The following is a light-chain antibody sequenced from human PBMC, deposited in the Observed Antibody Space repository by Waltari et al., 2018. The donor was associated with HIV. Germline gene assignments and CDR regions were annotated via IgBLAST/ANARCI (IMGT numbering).Light chain of an antibody. Sequence: QSVLTQPPSVSAAAGQKVTISCSESSSNIGTHYVSWYQQLPGTAPKLLIYDNNKRPSGIPDRFSGSKSGTSATLGVTGLQTGDEADYYCGTWDSSLSAWVFGGGTKLTVL. CDR2: DNN. CDR1: SSNIGTHY. J-gene: IGLJ3*02. CDR3: GTWDSSLSAWV. V-gene: IGLV1-51*01.